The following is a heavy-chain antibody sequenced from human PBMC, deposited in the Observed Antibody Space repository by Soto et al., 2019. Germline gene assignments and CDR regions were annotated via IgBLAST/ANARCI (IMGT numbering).Heavy chain of an antibody. D-gene: IGHD2-15*01. CDR3: ARNNVDCSGGSCNYYYYGMDV. CDR2: IYPGDSDT. CDR1: GYSFTSYW. V-gene: IGHV5-51*01. J-gene: IGHJ6*02. Sequence: PGESLKISCKGSGYSFTSYWIGWVRQMPGKGLEWMGIIYPGDSDTRYSPSFQGHVTISADKSISTAYLQWSSLKASDTAMYYCARNNVDCSGGSCNYYYYGMDVWGQGTTVTVSS.